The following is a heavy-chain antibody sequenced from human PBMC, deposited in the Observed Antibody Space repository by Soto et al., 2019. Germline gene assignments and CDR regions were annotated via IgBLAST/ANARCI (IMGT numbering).Heavy chain of an antibody. D-gene: IGHD4-4*01. CDR3: ARGETPVQFTNYYGMDV. J-gene: IGHJ6*02. CDR1: GFTFSSYS. Sequence: VGSLRLSCAASGFTFSSYSMNWVRQAPGKGLEWVSSISSSSSYIYYADSVKGRFTISRDNAKNSLYLQMNSLRAEDTAVYYCARGETPVQFTNYYGMDVWGQGTTVTVSS. CDR2: ISSSSSYI. V-gene: IGHV3-21*01.